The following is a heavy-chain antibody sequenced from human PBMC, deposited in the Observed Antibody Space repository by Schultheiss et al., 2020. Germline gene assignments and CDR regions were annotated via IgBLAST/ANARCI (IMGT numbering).Heavy chain of an antibody. CDR2: IYYSGST. J-gene: IGHJ6*04. D-gene: IGHD2-15*01. V-gene: IGHV4-31*03. CDR3: ARRGAGWSYSIYYYGMDV. CDR1: GGSISSGGYY. Sequence: SETLSLTCTVSGGSISSGGYYWSWIRQHPGKGLEWIGYIYYSGSTYYNPSLKSRVTISVDTSKNQFSLKLSSVTAADTAVYYCARRGAGWSYSIYYYGMDVWGKGTTVTVSS.